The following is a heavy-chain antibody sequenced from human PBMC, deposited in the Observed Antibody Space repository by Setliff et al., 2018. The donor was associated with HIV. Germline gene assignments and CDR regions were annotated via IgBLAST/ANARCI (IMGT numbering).Heavy chain of an antibody. V-gene: IGHV4-39*07. CDR1: GGSISSGSYY. CDR3: ARGLSSGWYGYWYFDL. Sequence: SETLSLTCTVSGGSISSGSYYWSWIRQPPGKGLEWIGSIYYSGSINYNPSLESRVTIALDTPENQFFLFLSSVTAADTAVYYCARGLSSGWYGYWYFDLWGRGTLVTVSS. CDR2: IYYSGSI. D-gene: IGHD6-19*01. J-gene: IGHJ2*01.